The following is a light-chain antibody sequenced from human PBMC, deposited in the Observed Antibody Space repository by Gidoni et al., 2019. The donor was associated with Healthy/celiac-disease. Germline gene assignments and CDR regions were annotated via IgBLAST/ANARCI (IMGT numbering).Light chain of an antibody. CDR3: QQYDNLPIT. V-gene: IGKV1-33*01. Sequence: IQMTQSPSPLSASVGDTVTITCAASQDISNYLTWYQQKPGQAPRLLIYGASSMETGVPSRFSGSGSGTDFTLTISSLQPEDIAMYYCQQYDNLPITFGQGTRLEIK. CDR1: QDISNY. J-gene: IGKJ5*01. CDR2: GAS.